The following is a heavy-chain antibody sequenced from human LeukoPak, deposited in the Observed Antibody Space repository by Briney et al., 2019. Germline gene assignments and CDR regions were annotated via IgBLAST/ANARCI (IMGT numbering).Heavy chain of an antibody. Sequence: ASVKVSCKASGYTFTSYAMHWVRQAPGQRLEWMGWINAGNGNTKYSQKFQGRVTITADESTSTAYMELSSLRSEDTAVYYCARDSGYSYDTGYFDLWGRGTLVTVSS. CDR3: ARDSGYSYDTGYFDL. CDR2: INAGNGNT. D-gene: IGHD5-18*01. CDR1: GYTFTSYA. J-gene: IGHJ2*01. V-gene: IGHV1-3*01.